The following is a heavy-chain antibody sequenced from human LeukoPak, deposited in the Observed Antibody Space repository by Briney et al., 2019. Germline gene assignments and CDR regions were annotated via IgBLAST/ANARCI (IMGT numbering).Heavy chain of an antibody. D-gene: IGHD6-6*01. CDR2: INPNSGGT. Sequence: GASVKVSCKASGYTFTGYYTHWVRQAPGQGLEWTGWINPNSGGTNFAQKFQGRVTMTRDTSISTAYMELSRLRSDDTAVYYCARGSGSSPAYDFDYWGQGTLVTVSS. CDR3: ARGSGSSPAYDFDY. V-gene: IGHV1-2*02. J-gene: IGHJ4*02. CDR1: GYTFTGYY.